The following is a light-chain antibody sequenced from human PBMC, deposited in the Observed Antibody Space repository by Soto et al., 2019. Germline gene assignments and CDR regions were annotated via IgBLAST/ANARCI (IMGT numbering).Light chain of an antibody. Sequence: ETVMTQSPATLSVSPGESATLSCRASQSVGSNLAWYQQKPGQAPRLLIYGASTRATGIPARFSGSGSGTEFTLSISSLQSEDFAVYYCQQYNNWPRTFGQGTKVEIK. CDR1: QSVGSN. CDR3: QQYNNWPRT. J-gene: IGKJ1*01. CDR2: GAS. V-gene: IGKV3-15*01.